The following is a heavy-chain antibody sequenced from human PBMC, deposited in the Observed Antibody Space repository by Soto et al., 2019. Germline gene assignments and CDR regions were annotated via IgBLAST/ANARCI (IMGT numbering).Heavy chain of an antibody. Sequence: GESLKIPRKGFGYRVTNYWIGRVRQLPGKGLEWMGFFFPGDSDTRYSPSLQGQVTISADKSISTAYLQWSSLKASDTAIYYCAISSIAAAGFDYWRQGTLVTVSS. CDR2: FFPGDSDT. V-gene: IGHV5-51*01. J-gene: IGHJ4*02. D-gene: IGHD6-13*01. CDR3: AISSIAAAGFDY. CDR1: GYRVTNYW.